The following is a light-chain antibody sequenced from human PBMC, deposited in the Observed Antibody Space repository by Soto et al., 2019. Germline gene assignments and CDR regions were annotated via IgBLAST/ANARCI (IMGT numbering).Light chain of an antibody. J-gene: IGKJ1*01. Sequence: DIQMTRSPSSLSASVVDRVTITCRASQSISSYLNWYQQKPGKAPKLLIYAASSLQSGVPSRFSGSGSGTDFTLTIGSLQPEDFATYYCQKSYSTPRKFGQGTKVDI. CDR2: AAS. V-gene: IGKV1-39*01. CDR3: QKSYSTPRK. CDR1: QSISSY.